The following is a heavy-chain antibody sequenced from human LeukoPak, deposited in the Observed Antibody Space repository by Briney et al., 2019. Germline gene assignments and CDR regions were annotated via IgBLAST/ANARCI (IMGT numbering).Heavy chain of an antibody. CDR2: INPNSGGT. J-gene: IGHJ4*02. CDR3: ARDSAMVRGVIYY. CDR1: GYTFTGYY. V-gene: IGHV1-2*02. Sequence: GASVKVSCKASGYTFTGYYMHWVRQAPGQGLEWMGWINPNSGGTNYAQKFQGRVTMTRDTSISTAYMELSRLRSGDTAVYYCARDSAMVRGVIYYWGQGTLVTVSS. D-gene: IGHD3-10*01.